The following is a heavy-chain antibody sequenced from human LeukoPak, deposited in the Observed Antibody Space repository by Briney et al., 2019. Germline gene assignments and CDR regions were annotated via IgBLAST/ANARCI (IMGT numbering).Heavy chain of an antibody. Sequence: GGSLRLSCAASGFTFSSYWMHWVRQDSGKGLVWVSRINSDGSSTSHADSVKGRFTISRDNAKNTLYLQMSSLRAEDAAVYYCARELGTYDGFDYWGQGSLVTVSS. D-gene: IGHD3-22*01. V-gene: IGHV3-74*01. CDR2: INSDGSST. CDR1: GFTFSSYW. J-gene: IGHJ4*02. CDR3: ARELGTYDGFDY.